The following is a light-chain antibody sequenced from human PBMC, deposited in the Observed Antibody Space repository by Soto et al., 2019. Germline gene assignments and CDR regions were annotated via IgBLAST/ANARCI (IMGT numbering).Light chain of an antibody. J-gene: IGLJ2*01. V-gene: IGLV3-21*04. CDR2: YDS. Sequence: SYELTQPPSVSVAPGKTARITCGGNNIGSKSVHWYQQKPGQAPVLVIYYDSDRPSGIPERFSGSNSGNTATLTISRVEAGDEADYYCQVWDSSSDPYVVLGGGTKLTVL. CDR1: NIGSKS. CDR3: QVWDSSSDPYVV.